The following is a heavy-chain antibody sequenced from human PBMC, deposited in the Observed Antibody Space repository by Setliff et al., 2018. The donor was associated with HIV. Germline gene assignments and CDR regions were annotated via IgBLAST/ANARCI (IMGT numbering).Heavy chain of an antibody. Sequence: ASVKVSCKPSGSTFSTYDINWVRQATGQGLEWMGWMNPNSGNTGYAQKSQGRVTMTRNTSISTAYMELSSLRSDDTAVYYCASSWSRIRYYGMDVWGQGTTGTVS. V-gene: IGHV1-8*01. D-gene: IGHD6-13*01. CDR1: GSTFSTYD. CDR3: ASSWSRIRYYGMDV. J-gene: IGHJ6*02. CDR2: MNPNSGNT.